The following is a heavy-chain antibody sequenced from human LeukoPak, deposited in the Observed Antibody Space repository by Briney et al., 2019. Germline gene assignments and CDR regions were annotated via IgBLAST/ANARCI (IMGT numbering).Heavy chain of an antibody. CDR1: GFTLHCYL. V-gene: IGHV3-74*01. D-gene: IGHD3-22*01. CDR2: IKSDGRT. CDR3: ARAPSEIGGYYPEYFRH. J-gene: IGHJ1*01. Sequence: GSLRPPLPASGFTLHCYLMHLVRQAPRKGLVLVSRIKSDGRTNYADSVKGRFTISRDNAKNTVSLQMNSLRAEDTGVYYCARAPSEIGGYYPEYFRHWGQGTLVIVSS.